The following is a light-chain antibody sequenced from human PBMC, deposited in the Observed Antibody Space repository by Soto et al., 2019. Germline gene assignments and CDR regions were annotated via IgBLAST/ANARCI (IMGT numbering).Light chain of an antibody. V-gene: IGKV2-28*01. CDR1: QSLLHSSGYNY. Sequence: DIVMTQSPLSLPVTPGEPASISCRSSQSLLHSSGYNYLNWYLQKPGQSPQLLIYLGSNRASGVPDRFSGSGSGTDFTLTINRVEAEDVGLYFCAQGLATPFTFGGGTKVDIK. J-gene: IGKJ4*01. CDR3: AQGLATPFT. CDR2: LGS.